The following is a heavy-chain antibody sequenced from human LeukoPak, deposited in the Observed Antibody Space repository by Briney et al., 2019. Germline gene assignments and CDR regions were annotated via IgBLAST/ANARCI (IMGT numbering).Heavy chain of an antibody. V-gene: IGHV4-59*03. Sequence: SETLSLTCTVSGGSISTYYWSWIRQPPGKGLEWIGYIYYSGSTNYNPSLMNRVTLSVDTSKNQFSLKLTSVTAADTAVYYCAKAYSGSRGDWFDPWGQGTLVTVSS. CDR1: GGSISTYY. J-gene: IGHJ5*02. D-gene: IGHD1-26*01. CDR2: IYYSGST. CDR3: AKAYSGSRGDWFDP.